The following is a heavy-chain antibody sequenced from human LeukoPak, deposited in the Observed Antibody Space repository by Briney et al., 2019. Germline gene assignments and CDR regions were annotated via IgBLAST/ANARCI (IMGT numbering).Heavy chain of an antibody. D-gene: IGHD6-13*01. CDR2: IYSGGST. CDR3: AKGIAAAVPHFDY. V-gene: IGHV3-53*01. J-gene: IGHJ4*02. CDR1: GFTVSSNY. Sequence: GGSLRLSCAASGFTVSSNYMSWVRQAPGKGLEWVSVIYSGGSTYYADSVKGRFAISRDNSKNTLYLQMNSLRAEDTAVYYCAKGIAAAVPHFDYWGQGTLVTVSS.